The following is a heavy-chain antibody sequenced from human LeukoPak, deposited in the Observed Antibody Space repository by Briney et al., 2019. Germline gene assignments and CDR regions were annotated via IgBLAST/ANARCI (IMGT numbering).Heavy chain of an antibody. CDR2: IIPIFGTA. CDR1: GGTFSSYA. J-gene: IGHJ3*02. CDR3: ASVEQWLDAFDI. D-gene: IGHD6-19*01. Sequence: SVKVSCKSSGGTFSSYAISWVRQPPGQGREWVGRIIPIFGTASYAQKFLGRVRSTTAESTSTDYMELSSLRSEDTAVYYCASVEQWLDAFDIWGQGTMVTVSS. V-gene: IGHV1-69*05.